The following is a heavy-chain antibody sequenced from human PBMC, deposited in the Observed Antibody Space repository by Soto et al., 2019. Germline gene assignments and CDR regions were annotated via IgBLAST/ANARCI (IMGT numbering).Heavy chain of an antibody. D-gene: IGHD4-17*01. Sequence: LRLSCEASGFTFNTYSMHWVRQPPGKGLEWLAAIWYDGTEKYYSDSVKGRFIISRDNSKKTLYLEMNSLRAEDTAVYYCARAGGTTVTGLWHFDSWGQGTLVTVSS. J-gene: IGHJ4*02. V-gene: IGHV3-33*01. CDR2: IWYDGTEK. CDR3: ARAGGTTVTGLWHFDS. CDR1: GFTFNTYS.